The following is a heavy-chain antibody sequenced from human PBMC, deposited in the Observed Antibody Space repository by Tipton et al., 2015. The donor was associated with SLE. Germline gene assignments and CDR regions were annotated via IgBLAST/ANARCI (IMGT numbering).Heavy chain of an antibody. CDR3: ARDLFNSADY. CDR1: GFTFNNYW. CDR2: INHDGSEK. V-gene: IGHV3-7*01. D-gene: IGHD4-11*01. J-gene: IGHJ4*02. Sequence: QLVQSGGGLIQPGGSLRVSCAASGFTFNNYWMTWVRQAPGKGLEWVAMINHDGSEKYYVDSMKGRFTISRDNAKNSLFLQMNSLRGEDTAVYYCARDLFNSADYWGQGTLVTVSS.